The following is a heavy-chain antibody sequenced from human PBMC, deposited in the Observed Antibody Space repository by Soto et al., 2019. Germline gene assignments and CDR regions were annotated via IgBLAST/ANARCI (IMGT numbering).Heavy chain of an antibody. Sequence: ASVKVSCKASGYTFTSYGISWVRQAPGQGLEWMGWISGHNGNTKYAQKVQGRVTMTTDTFTSTAYMELRSLRTDDTAFYYCARDNEILTGYPDYWGQGTLVTVSS. V-gene: IGHV1-18*04. CDR3: ARDNEILTGYPDY. CDR1: GYTFTSYG. J-gene: IGHJ4*02. CDR2: ISGHNGNT. D-gene: IGHD3-9*01.